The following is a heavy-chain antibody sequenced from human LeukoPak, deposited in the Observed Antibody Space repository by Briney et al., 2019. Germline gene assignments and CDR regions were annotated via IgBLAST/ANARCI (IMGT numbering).Heavy chain of an antibody. Sequence: PSETLSLTCTVSGGSISSYYWSWIRQPPGKGLEWIGYIYYSGSTNYNLSLKSRVTISVDTSKNQFSLKLSSVTAADTAVYYCASFIVATEDVGWFDPWGQGTLVTVSS. CDR2: IYYSGST. V-gene: IGHV4-59*08. CDR1: GGSISSYY. D-gene: IGHD5-12*01. J-gene: IGHJ5*02. CDR3: ASFIVATEDVGWFDP.